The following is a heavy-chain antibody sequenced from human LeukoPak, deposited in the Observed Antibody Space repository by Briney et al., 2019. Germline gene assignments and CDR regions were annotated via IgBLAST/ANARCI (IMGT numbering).Heavy chain of an antibody. V-gene: IGHV3-11*01. D-gene: IGHD6-13*01. CDR3: ARDQGIADYGMDV. CDR2: ISSSGSTI. CDR1: GFTFSDYY. Sequence: PGGSLRLSYAASGFTFSDYYMSWIRQAPGKGVGWVSYISSSGSTIYYADSVKGRFTISRDNAKNSLYLQMNSLRAEDTAVYYCARDQGIADYGMDVWGQGTTVTVSS. J-gene: IGHJ6*02.